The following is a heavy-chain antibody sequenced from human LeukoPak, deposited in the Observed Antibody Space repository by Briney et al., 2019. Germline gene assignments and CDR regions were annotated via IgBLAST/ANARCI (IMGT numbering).Heavy chain of an antibody. V-gene: IGHV1-24*01. Sequence: ASVKVSCKVSGYTLTELSMHWVRQAPGKGLEWMGGFDPEDGETIYAQKFQGRVTMTEDTSTDTAYMELSSLRSEDTAVYYCASKRGYSYGLDYWGQGTLVTVPS. CDR2: FDPEDGET. CDR1: GYTLTELS. J-gene: IGHJ4*02. D-gene: IGHD5-18*01. CDR3: ASKRGYSYGLDY.